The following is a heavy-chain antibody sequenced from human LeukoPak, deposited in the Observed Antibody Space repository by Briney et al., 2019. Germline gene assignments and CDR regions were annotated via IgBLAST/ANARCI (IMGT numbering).Heavy chain of an antibody. CDR3: ARVAIFGVLNIDV. D-gene: IGHD3-3*01. J-gene: IGHJ6*03. V-gene: IGHV3-11*04. CDR1: GFTFSDYY. Sequence: GGSLRLSCAASGFTFSDYYMSWIRQAPGKGLDWVSYISSSGSTIYYGDSVKGRFTISRDNAKNSLYLQMNSLRAEDTAVYCCARVAIFGVLNIDVWGKGTTVTVSS. CDR2: ISSSGSTI.